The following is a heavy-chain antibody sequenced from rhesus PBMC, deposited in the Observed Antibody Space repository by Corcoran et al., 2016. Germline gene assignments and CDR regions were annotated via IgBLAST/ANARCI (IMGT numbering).Heavy chain of an antibody. J-gene: IGHJ4*01. Sequence: QVQLQESGPGLVKPSETLSLTCAVSGYSISSGYGWSWIRQPPGKGLEWIGYIGGSRASTNPHPSLKSRVTISKDPSKNQFSRQLSSVPAADTALYYCARSYSSGWASAYYFDYWGQGVLVTVSS. CDR1: GYSISSGYG. CDR2: IGGSRAST. V-gene: IGHV4-127*01. D-gene: IGHD6-31*01. CDR3: ARSYSSGWASAYYFDY.